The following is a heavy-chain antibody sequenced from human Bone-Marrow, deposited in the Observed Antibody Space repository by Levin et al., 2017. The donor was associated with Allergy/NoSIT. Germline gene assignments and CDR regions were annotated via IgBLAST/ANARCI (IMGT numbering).Heavy chain of an antibody. CDR1: GFTFSSYA. V-gene: IGHV3-23*01. J-gene: IGHJ4*02. Sequence: QSGGSLRLSCAASGFTFSSYAMSWVRQAPGKGLEWVSAISGSGGSTYYADSVKGRFTISRDNSKNTLYLQMNSLRAEDTAVYYCAKTPRRSFGGVRYGYYFDYWGQGTLVTVSS. CDR2: ISGSGGST. CDR3: AKTPRRSFGGVRYGYYFDY. D-gene: IGHD3-16*01.